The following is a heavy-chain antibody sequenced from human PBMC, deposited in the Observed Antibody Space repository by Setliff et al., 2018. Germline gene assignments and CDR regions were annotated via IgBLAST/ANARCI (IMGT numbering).Heavy chain of an antibody. V-gene: IGHV4-39*01. Sequence: SETLSLTCTVSGGSISSGSYYWGWIRQPTRKGLEWIGSIPYSGTTYYSPSLKSRVTISVDTSKNQFSLKLTSVTAADTAIYYCASRRTGPGGWFDYWGQGTLVTVSS. D-gene: IGHD1-26*01. J-gene: IGHJ5*01. CDR3: ASRRTGPGGWFDY. CDR2: IPYSGTT. CDR1: GGSISSGSYY.